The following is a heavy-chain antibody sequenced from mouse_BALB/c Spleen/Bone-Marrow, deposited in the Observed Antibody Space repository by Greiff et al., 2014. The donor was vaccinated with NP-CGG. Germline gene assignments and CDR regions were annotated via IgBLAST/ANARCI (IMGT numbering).Heavy chain of an antibody. V-gene: IGHV1-4*01. CDR3: ARSRDFTTGFAY. CDR2: INPSSGYT. CDR1: GYTFTSYT. J-gene: IGHJ3*01. D-gene: IGHD1-1*01. Sequence: QVQLQQSGAELARPGASVKMSCKASGYTFTSYTMHWVKQRPGQGLEWIGYINPSSGYTNYNQKFKDKATLTADKSSSTAYMQLSSLTSEDSAVYYCARSRDFTTGFAYWGQETLVTVSA.